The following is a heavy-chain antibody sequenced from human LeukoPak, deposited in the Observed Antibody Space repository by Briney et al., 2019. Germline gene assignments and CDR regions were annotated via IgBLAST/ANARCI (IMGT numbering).Heavy chain of an antibody. D-gene: IGHD5-18*01. J-gene: IGHJ4*02. V-gene: IGHV4-34*01. Sequence: SETLSFTASGYSGTISGYYWSWIRQPPGKGLEWIGEINHSGSTNYNPSLKSRVTISVDTSKNQFSLKLSSVTAADTAVYYCARGLRRIPIAFGGQGTLVTVSS. CDR1: SGTISGYY. CDR2: INHSGST. CDR3: ARGLRRIPIAF.